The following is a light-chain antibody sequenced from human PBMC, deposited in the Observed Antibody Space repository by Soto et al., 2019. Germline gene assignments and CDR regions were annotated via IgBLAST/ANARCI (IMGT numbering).Light chain of an antibody. CDR3: QQYDKSPL. CDR1: QSVTSSY. V-gene: IGKV3-20*01. Sequence: EIALTQSPGTLSLSPGERATLSCRASQSVTSSYLAWYQQKPGQAPRLLIYGASNRATGISDRFSGSGSGTDFTLTISRLEPEDFAVYFCQQYDKSPLFGGGTKVEIK. CDR2: GAS. J-gene: IGKJ4*01.